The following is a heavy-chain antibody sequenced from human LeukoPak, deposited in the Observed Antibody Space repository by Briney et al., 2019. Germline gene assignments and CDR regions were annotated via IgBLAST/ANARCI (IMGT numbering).Heavy chain of an antibody. Sequence: ASVKVSCKASGYTFTSYYMHWVRQAPGQGLEWMGIINPSGGSTSYAQKFQGRVTMTRDTSTSTVYMELSSLRSEDTAVYYCAREDIVVVVAAGLDYWGQGTLVTVSS. J-gene: IGHJ4*02. CDR2: INPSGGST. CDR3: AREDIVVVVAAGLDY. D-gene: IGHD2-15*01. V-gene: IGHV1-46*01. CDR1: GYTFTSYY.